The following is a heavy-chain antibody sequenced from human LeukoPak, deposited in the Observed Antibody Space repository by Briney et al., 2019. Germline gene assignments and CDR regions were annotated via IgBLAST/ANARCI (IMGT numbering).Heavy chain of an antibody. D-gene: IGHD5-24*01. V-gene: IGHV4-59*08. J-gene: IGHJ4*02. CDR2: IYYSGST. CDR1: GGSISSYY. CDR3: ARGAGAGYNLQPFDY. Sequence: PSETLSLTSTVSGGSISSYYWSWIRQPPGKGLEWIGYIYYSGSTKYNPSLKSRVSISVGTSKNQFSLKLSSVTAADTAVYYCARGAGAGYNLQPFDYWGQGTLVTVSS.